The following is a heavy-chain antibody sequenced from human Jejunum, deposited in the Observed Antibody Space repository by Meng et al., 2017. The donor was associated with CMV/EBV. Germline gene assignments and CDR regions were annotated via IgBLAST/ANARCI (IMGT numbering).Heavy chain of an antibody. D-gene: IGHD1/OR15-1a*01. J-gene: IGHJ4*02. CDR3: ARVEQEMC. Sequence: EGQLGESGGGLGYAGGSLGLSCAASGLTFSSNWMPWVRQAPGKGLVWVSHINSDGSDTNYADSVKGRFTISRDNAKNTLYLQMNSLRDEDTAVYYCARVEQEMCWGQGTLVTVSS. V-gene: IGHV3-74*01. CDR2: INSDGSDT. CDR1: GLTFSSNW.